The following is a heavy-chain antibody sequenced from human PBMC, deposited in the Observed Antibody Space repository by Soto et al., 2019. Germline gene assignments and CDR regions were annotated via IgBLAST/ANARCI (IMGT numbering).Heavy chain of an antibody. CDR1: GFTFSTHA. V-gene: IGHV3-30-3*01. J-gene: IGHJ4*02. Sequence: QVHLVESGGGVVRPGGSLRLSCAASGFTFSTHAMHWVRQAPGKGLEWVALISYDGTTKYYADSVKGRFTISRDNSKNTPYLQMNSLRGEDMAIYYCARDRPYSSSWYPEYWGQGTLVTVSS. CDR3: ARDRPYSSSWYPEY. CDR2: ISYDGTTK. D-gene: IGHD6-13*01.